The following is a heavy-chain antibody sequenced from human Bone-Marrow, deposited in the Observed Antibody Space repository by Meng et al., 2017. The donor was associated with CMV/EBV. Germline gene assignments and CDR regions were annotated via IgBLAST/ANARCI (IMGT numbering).Heavy chain of an antibody. CDR1: GFDFSVYT. CDR3: ARGARGAEPGYYYYGMDV. D-gene: IGHD1-14*01. J-gene: IGHJ6*01. V-gene: IGHV3-30*04. CDR2: ISFGGGSQ. Sequence: GESLKISCAASGFDFSVYTMHWVRRAPGKGLEWVAVISFGGGSQFYADSVEGRFTISRDNLRNTLYLGMDSLRGEDMGVYYCARGARGAEPGYYYYGMDVWGQGTTVTVSS.